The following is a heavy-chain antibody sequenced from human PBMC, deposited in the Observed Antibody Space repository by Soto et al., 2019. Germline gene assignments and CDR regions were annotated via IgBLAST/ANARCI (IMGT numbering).Heavy chain of an antibody. CDR2: INPNSGGT. J-gene: IGHJ4*02. V-gene: IGHV1-2*02. CDR1: GYTFTGYY. Sequence: ASVEVSCKASGYTFTGYYMHWVRQAPGQGLEWMGWINPNSGGTNYAQKFQGRVTMTRDTSISTAYMELSRLRSDDTAVYYCARVYPLSTYYYDSSGYSALDYWGQGTLVTVSS. CDR3: ARVYPLSTYYYDSSGYSALDY. D-gene: IGHD3-22*01.